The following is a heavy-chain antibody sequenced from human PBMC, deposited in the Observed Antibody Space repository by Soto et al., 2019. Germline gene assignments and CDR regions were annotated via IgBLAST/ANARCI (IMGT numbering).Heavy chain of an antibody. CDR2: ISAYNGNT. Sequence: QVQLVQSGAEVKKPGASVKVSCKASGYTFTSYGISWVRQAPGQGLEWMGWISAYNGNTNYAQKLQGRVTMTTDTSTSTADMEMRSLRSDDTAVYYCARGTDKQTTVTAFWFDPWGQGTLVTVSS. CDR1: GYTFTSYG. J-gene: IGHJ5*02. CDR3: ARGTDKQTTVTAFWFDP. D-gene: IGHD4-17*01. V-gene: IGHV1-18*01.